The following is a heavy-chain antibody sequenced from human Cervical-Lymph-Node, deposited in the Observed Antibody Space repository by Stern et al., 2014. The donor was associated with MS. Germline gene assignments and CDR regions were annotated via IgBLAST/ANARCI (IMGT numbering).Heavy chain of an antibody. CDR2: IIPIFGTA. V-gene: IGHV1-69*01. CDR1: GGTFSSYA. Sequence: VQLLESGAEVKKPGSSVKVSCKASGGTFSSYAISWVRQAPGQGLEWVGGIIPIFGTANYAQKFQGRVTITADESTSTAYMELSSLRSEDTAVYYCASPQYSSGWIMDVWGQGTTVTVSS. D-gene: IGHD6-19*01. CDR3: ASPQYSSGWIMDV. J-gene: IGHJ6*02.